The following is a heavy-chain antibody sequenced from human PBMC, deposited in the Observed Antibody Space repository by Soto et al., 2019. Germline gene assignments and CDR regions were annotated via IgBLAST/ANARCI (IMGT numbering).Heavy chain of an antibody. CDR3: ARDGYDGSGSPYPAY. J-gene: IGHJ4*02. Sequence: PQRLPRTCSASGGGRREYFWCWIWQSPGKGVEWIGYIYALGRTDCNPSLKSLVTISGDTSKRQFSLRLTSVTAADTAVYYCARDGYDGSGSPYPAYWGPGTQVTV. D-gene: IGHD3-10*01. CDR2: IYALGRT. V-gene: IGHV4-59*01. CDR1: GGGRREYF.